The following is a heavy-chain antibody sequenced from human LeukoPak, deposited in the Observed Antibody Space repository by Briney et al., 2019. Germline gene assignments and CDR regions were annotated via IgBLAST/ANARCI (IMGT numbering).Heavy chain of an antibody. CDR3: ARAPYSSRASSYYMDV. CDR2: ISAYNGNT. CDR1: GYIFTGYY. V-gene: IGHV1-18*04. Sequence: GASVKVSCKASGYIFTGYYMHWVRQAPGQGLEWMGWISAYNGNTNYAQKLQGRVTMTTDTSTSTAYMELRSLRSDDTAVYYCARAPYSSRASSYYMDVWGKGTTVTVSS. J-gene: IGHJ6*03. D-gene: IGHD6-13*01.